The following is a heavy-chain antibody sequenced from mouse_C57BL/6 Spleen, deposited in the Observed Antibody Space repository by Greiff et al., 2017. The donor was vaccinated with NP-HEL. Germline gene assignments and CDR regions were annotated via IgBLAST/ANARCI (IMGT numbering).Heavy chain of an antibody. J-gene: IGHJ4*01. Sequence: EVKVVESGPELVKPGASVKIPCKASGYTFTDYNMDWVKQSHGKSLEWIGDINPNNGGTIYNQKFKGKATLTVDKSSSTAYMELRSLTSEDTAVYYCARGDYYGMGAMDYWGQGTSVTVSS. CDR2: INPNNGGT. CDR1: GYTFTDYN. D-gene: IGHD1-1*01. V-gene: IGHV1-18*01. CDR3: ARGDYYGMGAMDY.